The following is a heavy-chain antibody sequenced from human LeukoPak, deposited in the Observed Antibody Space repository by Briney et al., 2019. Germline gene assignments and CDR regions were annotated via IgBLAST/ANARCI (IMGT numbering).Heavy chain of an antibody. CDR3: AQDSHCSGGSCYQQN. CDR1: GFSLTTYA. D-gene: IGHD2-15*01. V-gene: IGHV3-23*01. Sequence: PGGSLRLSCAASGFSLTTYAMGWVRQAPGKGLEWVSVISDRGDSTYYADSVKGRFTISRDSSKNTLYLQMNSLRAEDTALYYCAQDSHCSGGSCYQQNWGQGTLVTVSS. CDR2: ISDRGDST. J-gene: IGHJ4*02.